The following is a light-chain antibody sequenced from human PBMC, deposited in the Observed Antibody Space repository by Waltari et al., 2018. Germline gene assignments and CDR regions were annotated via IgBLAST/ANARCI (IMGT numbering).Light chain of an antibody. J-gene: IGLJ2*01. CDR2: GVT. CDR1: SGDRGSNS. Sequence: QSALTQPPSASGSPGQSVTISCPGASGDRGSNSVSWYQQHPGTAPKLIIFGVTKRPSGVPDRFSGSKSGNTASLTVSGLQVEDEAHYYCSLSGGINNFVVFGGGTKLTVL. CDR3: SLSGGINNFVV. V-gene: IGLV2-8*01.